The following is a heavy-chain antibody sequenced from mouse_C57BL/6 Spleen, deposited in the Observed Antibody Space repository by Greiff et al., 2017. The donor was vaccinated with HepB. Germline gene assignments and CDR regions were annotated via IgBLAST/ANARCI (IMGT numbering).Heavy chain of an antibody. CDR1: GYTFTSYW. J-gene: IGHJ2*01. V-gene: IGHV1S81*02. D-gene: IGHD1-1*01. CDR2: TNPTHGRT. Sequence: QVQLKESGAELVKAGASVKMSCKASGYTFTSYWIHWVKQRLGPGLEWFAETNPTHGRTYYNEKFKSKATLTVYQSSSTAYMLLSGPTFEDSAVYYCARIKKIVATYFDYWSQGTTRTVSS. CDR3: ARIKKIVATYFDY.